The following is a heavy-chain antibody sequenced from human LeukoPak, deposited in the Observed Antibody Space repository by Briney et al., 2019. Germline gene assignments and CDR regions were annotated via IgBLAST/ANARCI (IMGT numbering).Heavy chain of an antibody. CDR3: ARGATVVTVNYFDY. CDR1: GFTFSSYS. V-gene: IGHV3-21*01. D-gene: IGHD4-23*01. J-gene: IGHJ4*02. Sequence: GGSLRLSCAASGFTFSSYSMTWVRQAPGKGLEWVSSISSSSSYIYYADSVKGRFTISRDNAKNSLYLQMNSLRAEDTAVYYCARGATVVTVNYFDYWGQGTLVTVSS. CDR2: ISSSSSYI.